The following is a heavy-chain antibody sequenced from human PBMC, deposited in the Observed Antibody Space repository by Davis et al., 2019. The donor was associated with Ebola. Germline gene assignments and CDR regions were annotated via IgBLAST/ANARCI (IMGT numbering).Heavy chain of an antibody. J-gene: IGHJ2*01. V-gene: IGHV3-9*01. Sequence: SLKISCAASGFIFDDCAMHWVRQAPGKGLEWVSGISWNSGTIAYAASVKGRFTISRDNAKNSLYLQMNSLRAEDTAFYYCAKDTVLLWLGEGFDLWGRGTLVTVSS. CDR2: ISWNSGTI. CDR1: GFIFDDCA. CDR3: AKDTVLLWLGEGFDL. D-gene: IGHD3-10*01.